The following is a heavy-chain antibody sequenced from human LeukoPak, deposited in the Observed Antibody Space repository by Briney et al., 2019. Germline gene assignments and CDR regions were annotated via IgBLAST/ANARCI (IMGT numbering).Heavy chain of an antibody. J-gene: IGHJ4*02. CDR1: GFTFSSYS. Sequence: GGSLRLSCAASGFTFSSYSTNWVRQAPGKGLEWVSSISSSSGYIYYADSVKGRFTISRDNAKNSLYLQMNSLRAEDTAVYYCARDSGTSYSSGWYGYWGQGTLVTVSS. CDR3: ARDSGTSYSSGWYGY. V-gene: IGHV3-21*01. D-gene: IGHD6-19*01. CDR2: ISSSSGYI.